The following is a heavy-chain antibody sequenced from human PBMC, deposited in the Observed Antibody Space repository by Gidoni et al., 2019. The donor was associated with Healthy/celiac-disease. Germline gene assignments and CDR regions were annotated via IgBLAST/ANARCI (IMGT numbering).Heavy chain of an antibody. J-gene: IGHJ4*02. D-gene: IGHD5-12*01. CDR1: GLTFSSYA. CDR2: ISGSGGST. Sequence: EVQLLASGGGLVQPGGSLRLYCAASGLTFSSYAMSWVRQAPGKGLEWVSAISGSGGSTYYADSVKGRFTSSRDNSKNTLYLQMNSLRAEDTAVYYCALGGYSGTTDGGFDYWGQGTLVTVSS. CDR3: ALGGYSGTTDGGFDY. V-gene: IGHV3-23*01.